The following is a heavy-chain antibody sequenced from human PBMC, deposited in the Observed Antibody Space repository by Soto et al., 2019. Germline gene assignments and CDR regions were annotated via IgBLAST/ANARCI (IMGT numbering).Heavy chain of an antibody. V-gene: IGHV1-69*01. CDR2: IIPIVATA. CDR1: GGIFTSYD. D-gene: IGHD3-22*01. CDR3: ATIVGSNVSSFYH. Sequence: QVRLVQSGAEVKKPGSSVKVSCEASGGIFTSYDITWVRQAPGQGLEWMGAIIPIVATANYAQKFQGRVTITADANTSTTYKEVWSLRSEDTANDYCATIVGSNVSSFYHWGQVNL. J-gene: IGHJ1*01.